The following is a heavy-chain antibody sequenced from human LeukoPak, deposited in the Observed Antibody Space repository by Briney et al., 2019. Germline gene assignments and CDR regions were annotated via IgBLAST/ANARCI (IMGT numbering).Heavy chain of an antibody. J-gene: IGHJ4*02. CDR1: GGTFSSYA. V-gene: IGHV1-69*06. CDR3: ARDRSYGSGSYPDY. CDR2: IIPIFGTA. D-gene: IGHD3-10*01. Sequence: SVKVSCKASGGTFSSYAISWVRQAPGQGLEWMGGIIPIFGTANYAQKFQGRVTITADKSTSTAYMELSSLRSEDTAVYYCARDRSYGSGSYPDYWGQGTLVTVSS.